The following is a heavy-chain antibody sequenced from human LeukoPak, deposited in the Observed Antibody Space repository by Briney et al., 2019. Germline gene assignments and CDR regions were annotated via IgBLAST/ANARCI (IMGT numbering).Heavy chain of an antibody. Sequence: SVKVSCKASGGTFSSYAISWVRQAPGQGLEWMGRIIPILGIANYAQKFQGRVTITAGKSTSTAYMELSSLRSEDTAVYYCASEYCSSTSCYMDWGQGTLVTVSS. CDR2: IIPILGIA. J-gene: IGHJ4*02. CDR3: ASEYCSSTSCYMD. D-gene: IGHD2-2*02. V-gene: IGHV1-69*04. CDR1: GGTFSSYA.